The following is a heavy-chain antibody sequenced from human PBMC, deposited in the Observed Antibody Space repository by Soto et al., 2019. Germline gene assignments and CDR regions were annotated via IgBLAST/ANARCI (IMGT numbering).Heavy chain of an antibody. Sequence: EVQLVESGGGLVQPGGSLRLSCAASGFTFSSYEMNWVRQAPGKGLEWVSYISSSGRTIYYADSVKGRFTISRDNAKNSLYLQMNNLRAEDTDVYYCARSGYNWNDGARGYFDYWGQGTLVTVSS. J-gene: IGHJ4*02. D-gene: IGHD1-20*01. CDR3: ARSGYNWNDGARGYFDY. CDR1: GFTFSSYE. V-gene: IGHV3-48*03. CDR2: ISSSGRTI.